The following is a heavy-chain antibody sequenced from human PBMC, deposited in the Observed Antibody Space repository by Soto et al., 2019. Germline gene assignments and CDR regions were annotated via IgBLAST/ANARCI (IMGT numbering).Heavy chain of an antibody. Sequence: EIQLVESGGGLVQPGGSLRLSCGASGFNLYQYAMHWVRQAPGKGLEWVSGVSWNSDDIDYVDSVRGRFTISSTNAEKSLHLSMNSLGAEDTAWYYCVRSLKSASDLIYFDLWGRGALVNVSP. CDR1: GFNLYQYA. CDR3: VRSLKSASDLIYFDL. J-gene: IGHJ2*01. CDR2: VSWNSDDI. D-gene: IGHD2-21*02. V-gene: IGHV3-9*01.